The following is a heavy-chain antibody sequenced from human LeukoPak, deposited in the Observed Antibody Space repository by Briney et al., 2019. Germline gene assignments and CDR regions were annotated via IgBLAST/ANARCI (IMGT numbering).Heavy chain of an antibody. CDR3: AKEGVVVVIKGYFDY. V-gene: IGHV3-43D*03. CDR1: GFTFSSYG. J-gene: IGHJ4*02. Sequence: GGSLRLSCAASGFTFSSYGMHWVRQAPGKGLEWVSLISWDGGSTYYADSVKGRFTISRDNSKNSLYLQMNSLRAEDTALYYCAKEGVVVVIKGYFDYWGQGTLVTVSS. CDR2: ISWDGGST. D-gene: IGHD3-22*01.